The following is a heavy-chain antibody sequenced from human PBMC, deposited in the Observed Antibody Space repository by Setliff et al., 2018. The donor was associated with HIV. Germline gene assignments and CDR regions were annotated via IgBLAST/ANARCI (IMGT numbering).Heavy chain of an antibody. D-gene: IGHD1-26*01. CDR2: ISGSGGST. CDR1: GFTFSSYS. J-gene: IGHJ4*02. V-gene: IGHV3-23*01. Sequence: GGSLRLSCAASGFTFSSYSMNWVRQAPGKGLEWVSAISGSGGSTYYADSVKGRFTISRDNSKNSLYLQMNSLRAEDTAVYYCARVPPRWGATRDYWGQGTLVTSPQ. CDR3: ARVPPRWGATRDY.